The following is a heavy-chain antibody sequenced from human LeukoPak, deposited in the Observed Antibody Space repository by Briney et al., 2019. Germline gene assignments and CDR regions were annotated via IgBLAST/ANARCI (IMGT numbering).Heavy chain of an antibody. J-gene: IGHJ1*01. Sequence: GGSLRLSCAASGFTFSNYSMHWVRQAPGKGLVWVSRINSDGSSTSYADSVKGRFTLSRDNAKNTLYLQMNSLRAEDTAVYYCAAYDSSGYSGKYFQHWGQGTLVTVSS. CDR1: GFTFSNYS. D-gene: IGHD3-22*01. CDR2: INSDGSST. CDR3: AAYDSSGYSGKYFQH. V-gene: IGHV3-74*01.